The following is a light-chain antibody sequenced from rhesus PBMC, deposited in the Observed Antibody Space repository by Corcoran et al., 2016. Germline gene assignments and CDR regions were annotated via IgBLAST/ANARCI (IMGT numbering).Light chain of an antibody. CDR3: MQALEFPLT. V-gene: IGKV2-104*01. J-gene: IGKJ4*01. Sequence: DIVMTQTPLSLPVTLGEPASISCRSSQSLLDSEGGDTYLEWYLQKPGQSPQLLSYEVSNRAAGVPDRFTGSGSDTDFTLKISRVEADDVGVYYCMQALEFPLTFGGGTKVEIK. CDR1: QSLLDSEGGDTY. CDR2: EVS.